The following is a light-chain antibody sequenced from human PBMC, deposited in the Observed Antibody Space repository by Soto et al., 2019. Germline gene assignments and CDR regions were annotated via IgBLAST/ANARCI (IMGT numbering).Light chain of an antibody. Sequence: IHVSQSPASLSASEGDRVSITCRASQSISNYLNWYQQKPGKAPKVLIYAASNLQSGVPSRFSGSGSGTDFTLTISSLQPEDFATYYCQQSYSTPITFGQGTRLE. CDR1: QSISNY. CDR2: AAS. CDR3: QQSYSTPIT. J-gene: IGKJ5*01. V-gene: IGKV1-39*01.